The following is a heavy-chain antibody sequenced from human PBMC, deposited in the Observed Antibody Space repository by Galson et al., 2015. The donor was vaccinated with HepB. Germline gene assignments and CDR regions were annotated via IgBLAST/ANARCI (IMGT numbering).Heavy chain of an antibody. CDR2: IRSKAYGGTT. D-gene: IGHD5-18*01. Sequence: SLRLSCAASGFTFGDYAMSWVRQAPGKGLEWVGFIRSKAYGGTTEYAASVKGRFTISRDDSKSIAYLQMNSLKTEDTAVYYCTRDGGGYSYGYLDPKPRLYYGMDVWGQGTTVTVSS. V-gene: IGHV3-49*04. CDR3: TRDGGGYSYGYLDPKPRLYYGMDV. CDR1: GFTFGDYA. J-gene: IGHJ6*02.